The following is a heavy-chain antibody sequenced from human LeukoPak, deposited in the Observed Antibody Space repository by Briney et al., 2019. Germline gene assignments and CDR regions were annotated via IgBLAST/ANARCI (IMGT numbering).Heavy chain of an antibody. CDR3: ARDNIAVSGTDY. J-gene: IGHJ4*02. CDR2: IYSGGSI. V-gene: IGHV3-66*02. Sequence: GRSLRLSCAASGFTLSSNYMSWVRQAPGKGLEWVSVIYSGGSIFYADSVKGRFTISRDNSKNTVYLQMNSLRTEGTAVYYCARDNIAVSGTDYWGQGTLVSVSS. CDR1: GFTLSSNY. D-gene: IGHD6-19*01.